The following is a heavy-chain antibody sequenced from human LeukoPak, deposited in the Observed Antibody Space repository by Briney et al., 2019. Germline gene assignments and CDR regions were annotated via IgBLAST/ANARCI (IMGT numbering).Heavy chain of an antibody. CDR1: GFTFRDYY. CDR3: ARVGAFSGRYTYY. CDR2: ISSSTTYT. J-gene: IGHJ4*02. Sequence: PGGSLRLSCAASGFTFRDYYMTWIRQAPGKGLEWVSYISSSTTYTNYADSVKGRFTISRDNAKNSLYLQMNSLRAEDTAVYYCARVGAFSGRYTYYWGQGTLVTVSS. V-gene: IGHV3-11*06. D-gene: IGHD3-10*01.